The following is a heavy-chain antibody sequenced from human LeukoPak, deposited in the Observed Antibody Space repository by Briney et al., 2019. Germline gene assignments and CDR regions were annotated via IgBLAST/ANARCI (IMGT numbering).Heavy chain of an antibody. Sequence: PGGSLRLSCAASGFTFSSYAMSWGRQAPGKGLEWVAVIWYDGSNKYYADSVKGRFTISRDNSKNTLYLQMNSLRAEDTAVYYCARDWYSSSWRVGAFDIWGQGTMVTVSS. V-gene: IGHV3-33*08. CDR2: IWYDGSNK. D-gene: IGHD6-13*01. CDR3: ARDWYSSSWRVGAFDI. CDR1: GFTFSSYA. J-gene: IGHJ3*02.